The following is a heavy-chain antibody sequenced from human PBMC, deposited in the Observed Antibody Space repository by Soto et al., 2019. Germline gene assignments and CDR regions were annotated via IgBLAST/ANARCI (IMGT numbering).Heavy chain of an antibody. CDR2: ISWNSGNI. CDR1: GFTFEDYA. J-gene: IGHJ5*02. Sequence: EVQLVESGGGLVQPGRSLRLSCAASGFTFEDYAMHWVRQAPGKGLEWVSGISWNSGNIGYAESVKGRFTISRDNAKSSLYLQMDRLRTEDTAFYYWAKEPTLGLFPHNWFDPGGRGALGTVSS. D-gene: IGHD3-16*01. CDR3: AKEPTLGLFPHNWFDP. V-gene: IGHV3-9*01.